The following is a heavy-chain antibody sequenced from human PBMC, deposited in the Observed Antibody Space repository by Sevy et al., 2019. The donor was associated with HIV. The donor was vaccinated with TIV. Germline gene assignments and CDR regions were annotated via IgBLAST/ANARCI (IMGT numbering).Heavy chain of an antibody. CDR1: VSSGPISTSNSY. CDR3: S. V-gene: IGHV4-39*01. CDR2: VHYRGST. Sequence: SETLSLSCTVSVSSGPISTSNSYWGWIRQPPGKGLEWIGSVHYRGSTYYHPSLKSRVTISIPTSRNLFSLELKSVTAADTAFYFDSWGRGILVTVSS. J-gene: IGHJ4*02.